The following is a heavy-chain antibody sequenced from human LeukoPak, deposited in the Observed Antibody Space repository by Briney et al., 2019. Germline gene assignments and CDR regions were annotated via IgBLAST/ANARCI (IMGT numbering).Heavy chain of an antibody. D-gene: IGHD5-18*01. J-gene: IGHJ5*02. CDR2: IYYSGST. CDR1: GFIFGDYA. V-gene: IGHV4-59*01. Sequence: GSLRLSCTGSGFIFGDYAMNWIRQPPGKGLEWIGYIYYSGSTNYNPSLKSRVTISVDTSKNQFSLKLSSVTAADTAVYYCARVGYSYGLNWFDPWGQGTLVTVSS. CDR3: ARVGYSYGLNWFDP.